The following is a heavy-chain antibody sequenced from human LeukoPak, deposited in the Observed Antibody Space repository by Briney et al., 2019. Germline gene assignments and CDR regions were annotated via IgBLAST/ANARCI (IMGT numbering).Heavy chain of an antibody. Sequence: SETLSLTCTVSDSSISSSSYYWGWIRQPPGKGLEWIGSIYYSGSTYYNPSLKSRVTISVDTSKNQFSLKLSSVTAADTAVYYCARLTSDLDYFDYWGQGTLVTVSS. CDR1: DSSISSSSYY. CDR2: IYYSGST. CDR3: ARLTSDLDYFDY. D-gene: IGHD2-2*01. J-gene: IGHJ4*02. V-gene: IGHV4-39*01.